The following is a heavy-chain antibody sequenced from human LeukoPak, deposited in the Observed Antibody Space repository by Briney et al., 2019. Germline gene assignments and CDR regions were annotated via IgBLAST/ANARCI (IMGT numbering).Heavy chain of an antibody. CDR2: IKSKSDGETT. V-gene: IGHV3-15*01. CDR1: GFTFTNVW. CDR3: TTDRGSV. Sequence: GGSLRLSCAASGFTFTNVWMSWGRQTPWKGLECVGRIKSKSDGETTDYAAPVKGRFTISRDDAKTMVYLQMNSLKSEDTAVYYCTTDRGSVWGQGTLVTVSS. J-gene: IGHJ4*02.